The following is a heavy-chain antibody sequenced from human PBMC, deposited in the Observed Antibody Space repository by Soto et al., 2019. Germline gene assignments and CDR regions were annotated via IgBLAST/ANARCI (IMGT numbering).Heavy chain of an antibody. J-gene: IGHJ4*02. Sequence: PSETLSLTCAVYGGSFSGYYWSWIRQPPGKGLEWIGEINHSGSTNYNPSLKSRVTISVDTSKNQFSLKLSSVTAADTAVYYSARGGNDYLWGSYRYTSHFDYWGQGTLVTVSS. V-gene: IGHV4-34*01. D-gene: IGHD3-16*02. CDR2: INHSGST. CDR3: ARGGNDYLWGSYRYTSHFDY. CDR1: GGSFSGYY.